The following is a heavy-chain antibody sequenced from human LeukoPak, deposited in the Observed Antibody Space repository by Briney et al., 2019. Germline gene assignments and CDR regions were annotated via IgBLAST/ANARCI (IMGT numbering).Heavy chain of an antibody. D-gene: IGHD3-3*01. Sequence: GRSLRLSCAASGFTFSSYSMNWVRQAPGKGLEWVSSISSSSSYIYYADSVKGRFTISRDNAKNSLYLQMNSLRAEDTAVYYCASGNYDFWSGYDYWGQGTLVTVSS. CDR1: GFTFSSYS. CDR3: ASGNYDFWSGYDY. CDR2: ISSSSSYI. J-gene: IGHJ4*02. V-gene: IGHV3-21*01.